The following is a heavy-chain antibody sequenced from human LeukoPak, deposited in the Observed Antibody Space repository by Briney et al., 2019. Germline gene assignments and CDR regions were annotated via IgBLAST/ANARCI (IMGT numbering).Heavy chain of an antibody. CDR2: INSDGST. CDR1: GFTFSSYW. Sequence: PGGSLRLSCAASGFTFSSYWMHWVRQAPGKGLVWVSCINSDGSTNYADSVKGRFTISRDNAKNTLYLQMNSLRAEDMAVYYCARGTVTHYFDYWGQGALVTVSS. J-gene: IGHJ4*02. CDR3: ARGTVTHYFDY. D-gene: IGHD4-11*01. V-gene: IGHV3-74*01.